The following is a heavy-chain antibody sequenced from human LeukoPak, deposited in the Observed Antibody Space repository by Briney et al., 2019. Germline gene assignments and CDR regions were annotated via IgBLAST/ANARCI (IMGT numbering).Heavy chain of an antibody. V-gene: IGHV3-23*01. D-gene: IGHD3-10*01. CDR1: GFTFSSYA. J-gene: IGHJ6*02. Sequence: QAGGSLRLSCAASGFTFSSYAMSWVRQAPGKGLEWVSAISGSVGSTYYADSVKGRFTISRDNSKNTLYLQMNSLRAEDTAVYYCAKDLDTMVRGPPYYYGMDVWGQGTTVTVSS. CDR2: ISGSVGST. CDR3: AKDLDTMVRGPPYYYGMDV.